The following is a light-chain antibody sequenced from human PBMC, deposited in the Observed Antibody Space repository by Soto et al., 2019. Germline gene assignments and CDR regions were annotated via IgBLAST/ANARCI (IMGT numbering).Light chain of an antibody. V-gene: IGKV3-15*01. J-gene: IGKJ2*01. CDR2: RAS. Sequence: EIVLTQSPGTLSLSPGERATLSCRASQSLISSYLAWYQQKPGQAPRLLIYRASTRATGVPARFSGSGSGTEFTLTISSLQSEDVSVYFCQQYNFWPHTFGQGTKLEIK. CDR1: QSLISSY. CDR3: QQYNFWPHT.